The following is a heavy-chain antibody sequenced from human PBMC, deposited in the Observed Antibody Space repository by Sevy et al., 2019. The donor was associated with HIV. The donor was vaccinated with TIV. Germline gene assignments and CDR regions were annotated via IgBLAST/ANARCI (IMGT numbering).Heavy chain of an antibody. Sequence: YAMSWFRQAPGMGLEWVGFIRSKDYGGATEYAASVKGRFTISRDDSKSIADLQMNSLKTADTAVYYCTRGYYYDSSGYSDYWGQGTLVTVSS. V-gene: IGHV3-49*03. CDR3: TRGYYYDSSGYSDY. J-gene: IGHJ4*02. D-gene: IGHD3-22*01. CDR2: IRSKDYGGAT. CDR1: YA.